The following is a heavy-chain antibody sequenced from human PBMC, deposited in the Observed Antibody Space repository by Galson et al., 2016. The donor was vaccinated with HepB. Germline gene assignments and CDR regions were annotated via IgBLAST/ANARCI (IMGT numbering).Heavy chain of an antibody. CDR1: GFTFNTYA. CDR2: ISGNGIGT. D-gene: IGHD1-26*01. Sequence: LRLSCAASGFTFNTYAMTWVRQAPGKGLECVATISGNGIGTAYAGSVKGRFTISRDNSKNTVYLQMNSLRAEDTAVYYCTREFDLWGRGTQVTVSS. CDR3: TREFDL. J-gene: IGHJ2*01. V-gene: IGHV3-23*01.